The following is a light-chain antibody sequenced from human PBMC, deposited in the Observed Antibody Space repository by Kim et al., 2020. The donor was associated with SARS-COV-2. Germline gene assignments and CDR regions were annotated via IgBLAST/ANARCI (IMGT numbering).Light chain of an antibody. V-gene: IGLV3-19*01. CDR1: GLRSHY. CDR2: GKN. CDR3: NSRDSDHSFV. J-gene: IGLJ1*01. Sequence: AVGQTATITCQGGGLRSHYATWDQKKPEQAPVIVIYGKNKRTSGIPDRFSGSSSGNTISLTITGAQAEDEAEYYCNSRDSDHSFVFATGTKVTVL.